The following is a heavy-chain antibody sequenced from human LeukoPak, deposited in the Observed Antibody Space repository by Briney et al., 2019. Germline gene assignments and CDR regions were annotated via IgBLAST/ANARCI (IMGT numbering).Heavy chain of an antibody. CDR1: GGSISSYY. Sequence: PSETLSLTCTVSGGSISSYYWSWIRQPPGKGLEWIGNIYYSGSTNYNPSLKSRVIISVDTSKNQFSLKLSSVTAADTAVYYCAKYGYNYAFDIWGQGTMVTVSS. CDR3: AKYGYNYAFDI. V-gene: IGHV4-59*01. J-gene: IGHJ3*02. D-gene: IGHD5-24*01. CDR2: IYYSGST.